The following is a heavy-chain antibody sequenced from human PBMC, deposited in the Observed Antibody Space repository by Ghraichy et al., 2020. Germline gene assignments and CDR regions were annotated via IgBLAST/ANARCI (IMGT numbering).Heavy chain of an antibody. J-gene: IGHJ4*02. CDR2: IWYDGSNK. CDR1: GFTFSSYG. CDR3: ARASGGVVIIGSYFDY. Sequence: GGSLRLSCAASGFTFSSYGMHWVRQAPGKGLEWVAVIWYDGSNKYYADSVKGRFTISRDNSKNTLYLQMNSLRAEDTAVYYCARASGGVVIIGSYFDYWGQGTLVTVSS. V-gene: IGHV3-33*01. D-gene: IGHD3-3*01.